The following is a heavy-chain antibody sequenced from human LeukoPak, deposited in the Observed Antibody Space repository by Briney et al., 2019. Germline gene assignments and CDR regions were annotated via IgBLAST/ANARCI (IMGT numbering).Heavy chain of an antibody. CDR2: IHYSGST. J-gene: IGHJ1*01. Sequence: PSETLSLTCTVSGGSISSSSYYWGWIRQPPGKGLEWIGSIHYSGSTYYNQSLRSRVTISVDTSNNQFSLKLSSVTAADTAVYYCARRLIGYCSGGSCYSGYFQHWGQGTLVTVSS. CDR1: GGSISSSSYY. CDR3: ARRLIGYCSGGSCYSGYFQH. D-gene: IGHD2-15*01. V-gene: IGHV4-39*07.